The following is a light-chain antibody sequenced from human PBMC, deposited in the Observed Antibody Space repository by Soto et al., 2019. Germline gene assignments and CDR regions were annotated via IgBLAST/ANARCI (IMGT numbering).Light chain of an antibody. Sequence: QSVLTQPPSASGTPGQRVTIPCSGSSSNLGSNTVNWFQQLPGTAPKLLIYSNNQRPSGVPDRFSGSKSGTSASLAISGLQSEDEAYYYCAAWDDSLNGAVFGGGTQLTVL. CDR3: AAWDDSLNGAV. CDR1: SSNLGSNT. CDR2: SNN. V-gene: IGLV1-44*01. J-gene: IGLJ7*01.